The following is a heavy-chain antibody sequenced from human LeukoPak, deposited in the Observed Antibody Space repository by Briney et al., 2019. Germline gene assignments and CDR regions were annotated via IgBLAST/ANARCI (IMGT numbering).Heavy chain of an antibody. D-gene: IGHD3-16*01. V-gene: IGHV3-9*01. J-gene: IGHJ3*02. Sequence: GGSLRLSCVVSGFTFSSYAMHWVRQAPGKGLEWVSGISWNSGSIGYADSVKGRFTISRDNAKNSLYLQMNSLRAEDTALYYCAKDLGELDAFDIWGQGTMVTVSS. CDR3: AKDLGELDAFDI. CDR2: ISWNSGSI. CDR1: GFTFSSYA.